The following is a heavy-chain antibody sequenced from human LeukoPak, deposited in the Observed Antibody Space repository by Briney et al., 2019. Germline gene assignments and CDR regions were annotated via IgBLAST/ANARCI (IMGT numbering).Heavy chain of an antibody. V-gene: IGHV4-39*01. CDR3: ASAIAARPGRFDY. D-gene: IGHD6-6*01. CDR1: GGSISSSSYY. Sequence: SETLSLTCTVSGGSISSSSYYWGWIRQPPGKGLEWIGSIYYSGSTYYNPSLKSRVTISVDTSKNQFSLKLSSVTAADTAVYCCASAIAARPGRFDYWGQGTLVTVSS. J-gene: IGHJ4*02. CDR2: IYYSGST.